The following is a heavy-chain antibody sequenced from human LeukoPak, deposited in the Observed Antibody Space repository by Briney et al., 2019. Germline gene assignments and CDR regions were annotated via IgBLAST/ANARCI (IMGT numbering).Heavy chain of an antibody. CDR1: AYIFTNYG. CDR3: ARDLDYGDSIDAFDI. Sequence: ASVKVSCKASAYIFTNYGITWVRQAPGQGLEWMGWISAYNDNTNYAQNLQGRVTMTTDTSTSTAYMELRSLRSDDTAVYYCARDLDYGDSIDAFDIWGQGTVVTVSS. V-gene: IGHV1-18*01. CDR2: ISAYNDNT. J-gene: IGHJ3*02. D-gene: IGHD4-17*01.